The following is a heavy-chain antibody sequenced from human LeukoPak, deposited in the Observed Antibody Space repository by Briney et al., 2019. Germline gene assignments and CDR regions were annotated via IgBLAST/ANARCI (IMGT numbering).Heavy chain of an antibody. CDR3: ARDPSLVDLLWFGEPLGAFDI. CDR1: GYTFTSYG. V-gene: IGHV1-18*01. D-gene: IGHD3-10*01. J-gene: IGHJ3*02. CDR2: ISAYNGNT. Sequence: ASVKVSCKASGYTFTSYGISWVRQAPGQGLEWMGWISAYNGNTNYAQKLQGRVTMTTDTSTSTAYMELRSLRSDDTAVYYCARDPSLVDLLWFGEPLGAFDIWGQGTMVTVSS.